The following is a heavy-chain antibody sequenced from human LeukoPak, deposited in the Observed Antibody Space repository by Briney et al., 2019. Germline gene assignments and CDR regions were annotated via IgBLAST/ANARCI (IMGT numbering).Heavy chain of an antibody. J-gene: IGHJ6*03. Sequence: GESLKISCKGSGYSFTSYWIGWVRQMPGKGLEWMGIIWPADSDTRYSPSFQGQVTISADKSISTAYLQWSSLKASDTAIYYCARQCCGSYYLMDVWGKGTTVTVSS. CDR3: ARQCCGSYYLMDV. CDR2: IWPADSDT. V-gene: IGHV5-51*01. D-gene: IGHD1-26*01. CDR1: GYSFTSYW.